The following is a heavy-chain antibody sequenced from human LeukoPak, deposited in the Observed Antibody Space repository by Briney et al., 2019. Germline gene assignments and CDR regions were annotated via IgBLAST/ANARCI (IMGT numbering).Heavy chain of an antibody. CDR2: ISSSSSYI. J-gene: IGHJ6*02. CDR3: ARDLPWFGELSALSDYYYYGMDV. Sequence: GGSLRLSCAASGFTSSSYSMNWVRQVPGKGLEWVSSISSSSSYIYYADSVKGRFTISRDNAKNSLYLQMNSLRAEDTAVYYCARDLPWFGELSALSDYYYYGMDVWGQGTTVTVSS. D-gene: IGHD3-10*01. CDR1: GFTSSSYS. V-gene: IGHV3-21*06.